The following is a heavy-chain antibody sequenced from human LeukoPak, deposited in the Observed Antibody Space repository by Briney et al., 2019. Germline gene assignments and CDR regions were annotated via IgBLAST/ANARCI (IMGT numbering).Heavy chain of an antibody. J-gene: IGHJ4*02. D-gene: IGHD5/OR15-5a*01. CDR3: ARVSRGYSVNSDS. CDR1: GGSISSYY. Sequence: PSETLSLTCTVSGGSISSYYWSWIRQPPGKGLEWIGYIYYSGNTNYNPSLKSRVTISVDTSKNQFSLKLSSVTAADTAVYYCARVSRGYSVNSDSWGQGTLVTVSS. V-gene: IGHV4-59*01. CDR2: IYYSGNT.